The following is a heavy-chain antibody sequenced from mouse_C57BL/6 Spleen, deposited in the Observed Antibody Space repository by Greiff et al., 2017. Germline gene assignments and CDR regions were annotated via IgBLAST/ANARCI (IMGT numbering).Heavy chain of an antibody. J-gene: IGHJ4*01. CDR3: TAFITTVVATRAMDY. CDR2: IDPGDGDT. CDR1: GFNIKDYY. D-gene: IGHD1-1*01. Sequence: EVQLQQSGAELVRPGASVKLSCTASGFNIKDYYMHWVKQRPEQGLEWIGRIDPGDGDTEYAPKFQGKATMTADTSSNTAYLQLSSLTSEDTAVYYCTAFITTVVATRAMDYWGQGTSVTVSS. V-gene: IGHV14-1*01.